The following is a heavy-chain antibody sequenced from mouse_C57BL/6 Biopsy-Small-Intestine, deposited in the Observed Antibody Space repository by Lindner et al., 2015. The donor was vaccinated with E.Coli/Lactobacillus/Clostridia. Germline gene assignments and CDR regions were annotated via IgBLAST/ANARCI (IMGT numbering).Heavy chain of an antibody. Sequence: SVKVSCKASGYTFTNYYVHWVRQAPGQGLEWMGQINPSGGSTTYAQIFQGRVTMTRDTSITTVYMELSRLKSDDTAVYYCARDLAGSSGKSFDLWGQGTMVTVSS. J-gene: IGHJ3*01. V-gene: IGHV1S81*02. CDR2: INPSGGST. CDR1: GYTFTNYY. D-gene: IGHD1-3*01. CDR3: ARDLAGSSGKSFDL.